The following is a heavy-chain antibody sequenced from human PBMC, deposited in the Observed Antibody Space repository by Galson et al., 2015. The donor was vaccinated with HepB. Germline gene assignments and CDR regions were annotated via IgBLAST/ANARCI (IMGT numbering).Heavy chain of an antibody. CDR2: ISAYNGNT. CDR3: ARDILRHLGGDLYYYGMDV. D-gene: IGHD2-21*02. V-gene: IGHV1-18*01. J-gene: IGHJ6*02. CDR1: GYTFTSYG. Sequence: SVKVSCKASGYTFTSYGISWVRQAPGQGLEWMGWISAYNGNTNYAQKLQGRVTMTTDTSTSTAYMELRSLRSDGTAVYYCARDILRHLGGDLYYYGMDVWGQGTTVTVSS.